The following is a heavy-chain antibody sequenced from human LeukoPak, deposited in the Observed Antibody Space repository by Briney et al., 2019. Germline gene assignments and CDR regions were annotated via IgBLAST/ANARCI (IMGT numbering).Heavy chain of an antibody. J-gene: IGHJ2*01. D-gene: IGHD6-13*01. CDR3: AREYIAVGTRYFDL. CDR2: ISTTGDP. V-gene: IGHV3-13*05. Sequence: GGSLRLSCAASGFTFSSYDMHWVRQVTGKGLEWVSAISTTGDPHYAGSVKGRCTISRENAKNSLYLQMNSLRVGDTAVYYCAREYIAVGTRYFDLWGRGTLVTVSS. CDR1: GFTFSSYD.